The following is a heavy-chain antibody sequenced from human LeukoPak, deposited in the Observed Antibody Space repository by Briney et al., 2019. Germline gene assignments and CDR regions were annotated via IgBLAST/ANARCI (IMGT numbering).Heavy chain of an antibody. D-gene: IGHD3-3*01. Sequence: GSLRLSCAASGFTFSSYEMNWGRQAPGKGLEGIGEIHQSGSTNYNPSLKNRVTVSVDKSKNQFSLKLSSVTAADTAVYYCARIRGAGADYYYYYMDVWGKGTTVTVSS. V-gene: IGHV4-4*02. CDR1: GFTFSSYE. J-gene: IGHJ6*03. CDR2: IHQSGST. CDR3: ARIRGAGADYYYYYMDV.